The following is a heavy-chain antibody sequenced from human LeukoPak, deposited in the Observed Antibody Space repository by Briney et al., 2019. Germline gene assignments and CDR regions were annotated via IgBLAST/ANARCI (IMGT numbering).Heavy chain of an antibody. CDR3: ARSRAFDY. D-gene: IGHD3-10*01. CDR2: ILYTGRT. Sequence: PSETLSLTCTVSGGSISTSSYYWGWIRQPPGKGLEWIGSILYTGRTYYNPSLKSRVTISVDTSKNQFSLKLNSVTAADTAVYYCARSRAFDYWGQGTLVTVSS. V-gene: IGHV4-39*01. CDR1: GGSISTSSYY. J-gene: IGHJ4*02.